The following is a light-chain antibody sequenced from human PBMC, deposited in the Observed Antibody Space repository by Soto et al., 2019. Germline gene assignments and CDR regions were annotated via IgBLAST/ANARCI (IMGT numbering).Light chain of an antibody. CDR2: TAS. CDR1: QGISNF. V-gene: IGKV1-9*01. CDR3: QQFNNYPLT. J-gene: IGKJ4*01. Sequence: DIQLTQSPSFLSASVGDRVTITCRASQGISNFLAWYQQKPGKAPKLLIYTASTLQSGGPSVSSGSGSGTDFTLTVASLQPEDFAIYYCQQFNNYPLTCGGGTKVEIK.